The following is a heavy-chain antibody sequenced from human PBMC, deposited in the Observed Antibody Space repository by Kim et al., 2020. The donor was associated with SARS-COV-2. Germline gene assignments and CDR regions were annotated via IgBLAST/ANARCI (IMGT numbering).Heavy chain of an antibody. Sequence: SETLSLTCTVSGGSISSSSYYWGWIRQPPGKGLEWIGSIYYSGSTYYNPSLKSRVTISVDTSKNQFSLKLSSVTAADTAVYYCARHTRNLDYDFWSGYYYCWYFDLWGRGTLVTVSS. V-gene: IGHV4-39*01. CDR2: IYYSGST. CDR3: ARHTRNLDYDFWSGYYYCWYFDL. D-gene: IGHD3-3*01. J-gene: IGHJ2*01. CDR1: GGSISSSSYY.